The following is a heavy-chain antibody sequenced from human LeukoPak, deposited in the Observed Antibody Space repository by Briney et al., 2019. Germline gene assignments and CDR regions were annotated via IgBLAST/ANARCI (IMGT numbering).Heavy chain of an antibody. J-gene: IGHJ3*02. CDR2: IGYDGSDK. V-gene: IGHV3-30*02. Sequence: GGSLRLSCAASGFTFSNYVMHWVRQAPGKGLEWVAFIGYDGSDKYHADSVKGRFTISRDNSKNTVYLQMNTLTADDTAVYYCARDRRSGSYSQSDTFDIWGQGTTVTVSS. D-gene: IGHD3-10*01. CDR1: GFTFSNYV. CDR3: ARDRRSGSYSQSDTFDI.